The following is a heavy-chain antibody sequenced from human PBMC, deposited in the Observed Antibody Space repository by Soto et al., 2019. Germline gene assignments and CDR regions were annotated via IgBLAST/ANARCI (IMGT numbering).Heavy chain of an antibody. Sequence: QVQLQESGPGLVKPSETLSLTCTVSGGSISSYYWSWIRQPPGKGLEWIGYIYYSGSTNYNPSLKXRXTIXVDTSKNHFSLKLSSVTAADTAVYYCARFNWYFDLWGRGTLVTVSS. CDR2: IYYSGST. CDR3: ARFNWYFDL. J-gene: IGHJ2*01. CDR1: GGSISSYY. V-gene: IGHV4-59*08.